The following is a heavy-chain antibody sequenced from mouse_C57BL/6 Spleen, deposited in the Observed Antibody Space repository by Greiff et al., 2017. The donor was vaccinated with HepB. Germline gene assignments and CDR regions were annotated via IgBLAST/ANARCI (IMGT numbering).Heavy chain of an antibody. Sequence: EVHLVESGGGLVKPGGSLKLSCAASGFTFSSYTMSWVRQTPEKRLEWVATISGGGGNTYYPDSVKGRFTISRDNAKNTLYLQMSSLRSEDTALYYCARGDYDFDYWGQGTTLTVSS. CDR2: ISGGGGNT. CDR3: ARGDYDFDY. J-gene: IGHJ2*01. V-gene: IGHV5-9*01. D-gene: IGHD2-4*01. CDR1: GFTFSSYT.